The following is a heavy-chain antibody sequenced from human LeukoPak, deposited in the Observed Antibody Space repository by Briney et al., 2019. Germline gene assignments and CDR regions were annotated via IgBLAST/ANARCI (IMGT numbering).Heavy chain of an antibody. V-gene: IGHV3-21*01. CDR1: GFTFSSYS. J-gene: IGHJ4*02. D-gene: IGHD3-22*01. CDR3: ARDRYYCDSSGLS. CDR2: ISSSSSYI. Sequence: GGSLRRSCAASGFTFSSYSMNWVRQAPGKGLEWVSSISSSSSYIYYADSVKGRFTISRDNAKNSLYLQMNSLRAEDTAVYYCARDRYYCDSSGLSWGQGTLVTVSS.